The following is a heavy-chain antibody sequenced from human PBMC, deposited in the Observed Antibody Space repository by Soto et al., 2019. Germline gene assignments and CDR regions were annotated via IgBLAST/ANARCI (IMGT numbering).Heavy chain of an antibody. CDR3: ALCSGGLCAY. J-gene: IGHJ4*02. D-gene: IGHD2-15*01. CDR2: IYYSGST. V-gene: IGHV4-59*01. Sequence: PSITCTVYGGSISSYYWSWIRKPPGKGLEWIGYIYYSGSTNYNPSLKSRVTISVDTSKNQFSLKLSSVTAADTAVDYCALCSGGLCAYSGQGTLVTVAS. CDR1: GGSISSYY.